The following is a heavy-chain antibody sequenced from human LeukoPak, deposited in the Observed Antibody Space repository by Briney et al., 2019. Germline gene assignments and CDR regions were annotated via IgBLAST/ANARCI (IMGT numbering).Heavy chain of an antibody. CDR3: ARWYDYDSKGYNYYFDY. Sequence: GGSLRLSCEVSGFTFRSYSMNWVRQAPGKGLEWVSSISSSSYIHYADSVKGRFTISRDNAKNSVYLQMNSLRAEDTAVYYCARWYDYDSKGYNYYFDYWGQGTLVTVST. CDR2: ISSSSYI. CDR1: GFTFRSYS. D-gene: IGHD3-22*01. J-gene: IGHJ4*02. V-gene: IGHV3-21*01.